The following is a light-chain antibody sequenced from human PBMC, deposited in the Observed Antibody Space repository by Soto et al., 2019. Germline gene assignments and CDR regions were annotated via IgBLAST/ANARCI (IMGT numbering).Light chain of an antibody. CDR2: GAS. CDR1: QSVSNY. Sequence: EIVLTQSPGTLSLSPGERATLSCRASQSVSNYLVWYQQKPGQAPRLLIYGASSRATGIPDRFSGSGSGTDFTLTISRLEPEDFAVYYCQQYGTFRTFGQGTKVEIK. V-gene: IGKV3-20*01. J-gene: IGKJ1*01. CDR3: QQYGTFRT.